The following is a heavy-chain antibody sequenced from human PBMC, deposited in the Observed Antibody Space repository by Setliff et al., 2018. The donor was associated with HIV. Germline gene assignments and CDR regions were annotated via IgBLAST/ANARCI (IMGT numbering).Heavy chain of an antibody. CDR2: IIPIFGTT. Sequence: GASVKVSCKASGGTFSSYAISWVRQAPGQGLEWMGGIIPIFGTTNYAQKFQGRVTITTDESTTTAYIELSRLRSDDTAVYYCARDYYDSSGYIFFPGLPDYWGQGTLVTVSS. V-gene: IGHV1-69*05. D-gene: IGHD3-22*01. CDR1: GGTFSSYA. J-gene: IGHJ4*02. CDR3: ARDYYDSSGYIFFPGLPDY.